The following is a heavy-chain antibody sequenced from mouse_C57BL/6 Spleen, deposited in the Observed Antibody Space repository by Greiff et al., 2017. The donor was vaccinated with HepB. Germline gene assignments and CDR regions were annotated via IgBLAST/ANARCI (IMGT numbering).Heavy chain of an antibody. CDR3: ARHYGSSYWYFDV. Sequence: EVNVVESGGGLVQPGGSLKLSCAASGFTFSDYGMAWVRQAPRKGPEWVAFISNLAYSIYYADTVTGRFTISRENAKNTLYLEMSSLRSEDTAMYYCARHYGSSYWYFDVWGTGTTVTVSS. CDR1: GFTFSDYG. J-gene: IGHJ1*03. D-gene: IGHD1-1*01. CDR2: ISNLAYSI. V-gene: IGHV5-15*01.